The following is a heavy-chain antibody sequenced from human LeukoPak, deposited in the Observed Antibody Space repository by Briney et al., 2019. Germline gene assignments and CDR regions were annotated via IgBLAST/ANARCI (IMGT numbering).Heavy chain of an antibody. Sequence: GASVKVSCKASGYIFTNYYIHWVRQAPGQGLEWMAWLNPSTGGTDFAQKFQGRVTLTRDTSLTTAYMGLTSLSSDDTAVYYCARSERVKGIFDFWGQGTLVIVSS. J-gene: IGHJ4*02. CDR1: GYIFTNYY. CDR3: ARSERVKGIFDF. CDR2: LNPSTGGT. V-gene: IGHV1-2*02. D-gene: IGHD1-1*01.